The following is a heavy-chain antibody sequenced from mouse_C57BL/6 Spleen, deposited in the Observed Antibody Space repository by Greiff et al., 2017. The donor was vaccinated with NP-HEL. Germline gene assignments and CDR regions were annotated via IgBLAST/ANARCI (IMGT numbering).Heavy chain of an antibody. CDR1: GYTFTSYG. CDR3: AREGPSTTDAMDY. J-gene: IGHJ4*01. Sequence: VKLQESGAELARPGASVKLSCKASGYTFTSYGISWVKQRTGQGLEWIGEIYPRSGNTYYNEKFKGKATLTADKSSSTAYMELRSLTSEDSAVYFCAREGPSTTDAMDYWGQGTSVTVSS. V-gene: IGHV1-81*01. D-gene: IGHD2-12*01. CDR2: IYPRSGNT.